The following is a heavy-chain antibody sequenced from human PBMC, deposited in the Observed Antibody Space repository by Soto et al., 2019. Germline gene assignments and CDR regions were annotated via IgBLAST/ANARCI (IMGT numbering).Heavy chain of an antibody. D-gene: IGHD1-26*01. CDR2: IYYSGST. V-gene: IGHV4-39*01. Sequence: SETLSLTCTVSGGSISSSSYYWGWIRQPPGKGLEWIGSIYYSGSTYYNPSLKSRVTISVDTSKNQFSLKLSSVTAADTAVYYCARHVGSYRGIQNWFDPWGQGTLVTVSS. CDR1: GGSISSSSYY. J-gene: IGHJ5*02. CDR3: ARHVGSYRGIQNWFDP.